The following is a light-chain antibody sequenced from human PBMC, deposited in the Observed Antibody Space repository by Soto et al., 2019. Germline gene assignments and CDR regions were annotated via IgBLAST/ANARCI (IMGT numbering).Light chain of an antibody. CDR2: DAT. Sequence: DIQMTQSPSSLSASVGDRVTIICRASQNINSYLAWFQQKPGKAPKCLIYDATSLQSGVPSRFSGSGSGTDFSLTISSLQPEDAATYYCQQYERYNPSFGGGTKLEI. CDR1: QNINSY. J-gene: IGKJ4*01. CDR3: QQYERYNPS. V-gene: IGKV1-16*01.